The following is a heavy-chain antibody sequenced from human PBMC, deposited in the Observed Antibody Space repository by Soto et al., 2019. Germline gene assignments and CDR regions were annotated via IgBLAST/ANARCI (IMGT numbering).Heavy chain of an antibody. Sequence: GGSLRLSCAASGFTFSSYGMHWVRQAPGKGLEWVAVISYDGSNKYYADSVKGRFTISRDNSKNTLYLQMNSRRAEETAVYYCAKEMGTPGDHWGQGTLVTVSS. V-gene: IGHV3-30*18. D-gene: IGHD1-1*01. CDR2: ISYDGSNK. CDR3: AKEMGTPGDH. J-gene: IGHJ4*02. CDR1: GFTFSSYG.